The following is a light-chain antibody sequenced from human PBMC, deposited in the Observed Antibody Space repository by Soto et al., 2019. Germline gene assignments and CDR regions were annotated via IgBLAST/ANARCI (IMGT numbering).Light chain of an antibody. CDR3: QQYVSSPYT. Sequence: EIVLTQSPGTLSLSPGERATLSCRASQSVTSSYLAWYQQKPGQTPRLLIYGASTRATGIPDRFSGSGSVTDFPLTIPRLEPEDFAVYYCQQYVSSPYTLGQGTKLEIK. V-gene: IGKV3-20*01. CDR2: GAS. CDR1: QSVTSSY. J-gene: IGKJ2*01.